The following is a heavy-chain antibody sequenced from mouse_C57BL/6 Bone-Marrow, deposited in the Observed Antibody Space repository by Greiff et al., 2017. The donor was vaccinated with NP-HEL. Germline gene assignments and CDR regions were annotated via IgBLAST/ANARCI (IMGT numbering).Heavy chain of an antibody. CDR3: ARQASTMVTVNYYFDY. D-gene: IGHD2-2*01. J-gene: IGHJ2*01. CDR1: GFTFSDYG. V-gene: IGHV5-17*01. Sequence: EVQLVESGGGLVKPGGSLKLSCAASGFTFSDYGMHWVRQAPEKGLEWVAYISSGSSTIYYADTVKGRFTISRDNAKNTLFLQMTSLRSEDTAMYYCARQASTMVTVNYYFDYWGQGTTLTVSS. CDR2: ISSGSSTI.